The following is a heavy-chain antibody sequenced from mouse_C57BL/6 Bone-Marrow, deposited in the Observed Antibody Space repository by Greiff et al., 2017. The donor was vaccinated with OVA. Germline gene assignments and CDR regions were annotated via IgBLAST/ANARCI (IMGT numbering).Heavy chain of an antibody. V-gene: IGHV8-8*01. Sequence: QVTLKESGPGILQPSQTLSLTCSFSGFSLSTFGMGVGWIRQPSGKGLEWLAHIWWDADKYYNPVLKSRLPISKDTSKNQVFLKIDNVDTADTATYYCARISYGSSYRYFDDWGKGTTLTVSS. CDR2: IWWDADK. J-gene: IGHJ2*01. CDR1: GFSLSTFGMG. D-gene: IGHD1-1*01. CDR3: ARISYGSSYRYFDD.